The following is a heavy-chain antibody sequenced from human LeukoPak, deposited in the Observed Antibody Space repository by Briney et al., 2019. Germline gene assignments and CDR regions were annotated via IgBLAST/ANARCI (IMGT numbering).Heavy chain of an antibody. CDR2: ITGSGGRT. CDR1: GFTFSSYA. J-gene: IGHJ4*02. CDR3: ARGYSYGYARYFDY. V-gene: IGHV3-23*01. Sequence: GGSLRLSCAASGFTFSSYAMNWVRQAPGKGLEWVSAITGSGGRTYYADSVKGRFTISRDNSKNTLYLQMNSLRAEDAAVYYCARGYSYGYARYFDYWGQGTLVTVSS. D-gene: IGHD5-18*01.